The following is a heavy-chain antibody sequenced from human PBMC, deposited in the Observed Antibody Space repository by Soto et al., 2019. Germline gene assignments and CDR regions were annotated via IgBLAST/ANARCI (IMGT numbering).Heavy chain of an antibody. CDR3: AKEDGSGYYFDY. Sequence: VQLLESGGGLVQPGGSLRLSCAASGFTFSSYGMHWVRQAPGKGLEWVAVISYDGSNKYYADSVKGRFTISRDNSKNTLYLQMNSLRAEDTAVYYCAKEDGSGYYFDYWGQGTLVTVSS. D-gene: IGHD3-10*01. CDR2: ISYDGSNK. V-gene: IGHV3-30*18. CDR1: GFTFSSYG. J-gene: IGHJ4*02.